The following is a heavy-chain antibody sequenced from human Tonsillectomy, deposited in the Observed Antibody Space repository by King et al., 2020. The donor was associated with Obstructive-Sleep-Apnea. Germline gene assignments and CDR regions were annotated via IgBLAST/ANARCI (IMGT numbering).Heavy chain of an antibody. CDR3: ARFGDDFWSGYYTPFDY. Sequence: QLQESGPGLVKPSETLSLTCTVSGGSIISYYWSWIRQPPGRGLEWFWYIFYSGSTNYNPSLKSRVTISVDTSKNQFSLKLSSVTAADTAVYYCARFGDDFWSGYYTPFDYWGQGTLVTVSS. V-gene: IGHV4-59*01. CDR1: GGSIISYY. D-gene: IGHD3-3*01. CDR2: IFYSGST. J-gene: IGHJ4*02.